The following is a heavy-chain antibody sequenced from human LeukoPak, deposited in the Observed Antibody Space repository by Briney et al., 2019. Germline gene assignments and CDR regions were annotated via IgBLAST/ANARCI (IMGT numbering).Heavy chain of an antibody. V-gene: IGHV3-30-3*01. CDR3: ARGRSWYYFDY. CDR1: GFTFSSYA. Sequence: GGSLRLSCAASGFTFSSYAMSWVRQAPGRGLEWVAVISYDGSNKYYADSVKGRFTISRDNSKNTLYLQMNSLRAEDTAVYYCARGRSWYYFDYWGQGTLVTVSS. D-gene: IGHD6-13*01. J-gene: IGHJ4*02. CDR2: ISYDGSNK.